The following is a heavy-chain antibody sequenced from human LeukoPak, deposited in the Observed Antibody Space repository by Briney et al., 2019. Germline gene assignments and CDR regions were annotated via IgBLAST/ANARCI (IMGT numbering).Heavy chain of an antibody. CDR1: GVSISRHY. J-gene: IGHJ4*02. Sequence: SETLSLTCTVSGVSISRHYWSWIRQPAGKGLEWIGRVLTSRSTNYNPSLRSRLSMSVDTSKNQFSLRLSSVTAADTAVYFCARESEEPGVTLFDYWGQGTLVTVSS. CDR3: ARESEEPGVTLFDY. D-gene: IGHD3-10*01. CDR2: VLTSRST. V-gene: IGHV4-4*07.